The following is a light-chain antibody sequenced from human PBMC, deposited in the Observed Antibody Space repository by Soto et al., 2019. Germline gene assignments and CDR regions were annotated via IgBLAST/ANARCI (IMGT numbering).Light chain of an antibody. CDR2: AAS. J-gene: IGKJ5*01. Sequence: DIQMTQSPGSLSASVGDRVTITCRASQSVGGDLNWYQQKPGKPPNLLIYAASSLQSGVPSRFSGSGSGTHYALTISSLQAEDFATYYCQQIHSIPITFCQGTRLEIK. V-gene: IGKV1-39*01. CDR3: QQIHSIPIT. CDR1: QSVGGD.